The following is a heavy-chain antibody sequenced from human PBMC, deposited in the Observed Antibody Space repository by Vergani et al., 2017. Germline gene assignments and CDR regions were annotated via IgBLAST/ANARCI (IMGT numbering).Heavy chain of an antibody. Sequence: EVQLVESGGGVVRPGGFLRLFCAASGFTFDDYGMSWVRQAPGKGPEWVSGINWHGGSTGYADSVKGRFTISRDNAKNSLYLQMNSLRAEDTALYYCGMYCNSPTCGTHPRVQNYGMDVWGQGTTVTVSS. J-gene: IGHJ6*02. D-gene: IGHD2-2*01. CDR3: GMYCNSPTCGTHPRVQNYGMDV. CDR1: GFTFDDYG. CDR2: INWHGGST. V-gene: IGHV3-20*04.